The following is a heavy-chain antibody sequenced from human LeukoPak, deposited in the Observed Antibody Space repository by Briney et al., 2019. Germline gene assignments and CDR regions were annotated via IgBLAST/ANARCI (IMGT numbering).Heavy chain of an antibody. Sequence: GGSLRLSCAASGFTFSSYGMHWVRQAPGKGLEWVAVISYDGSNKYYADSVKGRFTISRDNSKNTLYLQMNSLRAEDTAVYYCAKLGLGDSSGYYNDYWGQGTLVTVSS. V-gene: IGHV3-30*18. CDR2: ISYDGSNK. J-gene: IGHJ4*02. D-gene: IGHD3-22*01. CDR1: GFTFSSYG. CDR3: AKLGLGDSSGYYNDY.